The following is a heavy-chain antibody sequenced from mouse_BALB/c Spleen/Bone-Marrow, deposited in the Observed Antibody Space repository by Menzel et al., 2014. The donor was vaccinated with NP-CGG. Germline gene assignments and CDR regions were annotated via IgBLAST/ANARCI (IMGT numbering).Heavy chain of an antibody. CDR1: GYTFTNYW. CDR2: IDPSDSYT. V-gene: IGHV1S127*01. CDR3: TRGDYDWYFDV. J-gene: IGHJ1*01. Sequence: VQLQQSGAELVKPGASVKMSCKASGYTFTNYWMHWVKQRPGQGLEWIGVIDPSDSYTSYNQKFKGKATLTVDTSSSTAYMQLSSLTSEDSAVYYCTRGDYDWYFDVWGAGTTVTVSS. D-gene: IGHD2-4*01.